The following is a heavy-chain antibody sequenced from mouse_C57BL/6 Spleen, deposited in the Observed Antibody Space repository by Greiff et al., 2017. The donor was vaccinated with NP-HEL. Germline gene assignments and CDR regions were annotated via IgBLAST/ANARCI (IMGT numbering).Heavy chain of an antibody. Sequence: QVQLKQSGAELVKPGASVKISCKASGYAFSSYWMNWVKQRPGKGLEWIGQIYPGDGDTNYNGKFKGKATLTADKSSSTAYMQLSSLTSEDSAVYFCARWAMGGYYVGYYAMDYWGQGTSVTVSS. CDR1: GYAFSSYW. CDR2: IYPGDGDT. J-gene: IGHJ4*01. CDR3: ARWAMGGYYVGYYAMDY. D-gene: IGHD2-3*01. V-gene: IGHV1-80*01.